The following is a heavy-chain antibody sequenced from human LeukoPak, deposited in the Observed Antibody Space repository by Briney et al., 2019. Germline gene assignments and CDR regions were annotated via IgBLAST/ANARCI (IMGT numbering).Heavy chain of an antibody. D-gene: IGHD2-15*01. V-gene: IGHV3-23*01. J-gene: IGHJ4*02. Sequence: GGSLRLSCAASGFTFSSYAMSWVRQAPGKGLEWVSAIGGSGGSTYYADSVKGRFTISRDNSKNTLYLQMNSLRAEDTAVYYCAKGDCSGGSCYSFDYWGQGTLVTVSS. CDR3: AKGDCSGGSCYSFDY. CDR2: IGGSGGST. CDR1: GFTFSSYA.